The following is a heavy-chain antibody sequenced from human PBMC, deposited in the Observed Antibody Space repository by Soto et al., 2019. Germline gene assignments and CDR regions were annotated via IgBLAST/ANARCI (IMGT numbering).Heavy chain of an antibody. CDR3: ARSGIAAAGTYYYYYCMDV. CDR2: IIPIFGTA. Sequence: QVQLVQSGAEVKKPGSSVKVSCKASGGTFSSYAISWVRQAPGQGLEWMGGIIPIFGTADNAQKFQGRVTIPADESTSTAYMELSSLRAQDTAVDYCARSGIAAAGTYYYYYCMDVWGQGTTVTVSS. J-gene: IGHJ6*02. D-gene: IGHD6-13*01. CDR1: GGTFSSYA. V-gene: IGHV1-69*01.